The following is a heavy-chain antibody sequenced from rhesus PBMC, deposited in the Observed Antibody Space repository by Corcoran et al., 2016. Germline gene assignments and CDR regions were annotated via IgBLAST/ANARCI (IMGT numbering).Heavy chain of an antibody. CDR1: GGSISNSNW. Sequence: QVQLQESGPAVVNPSETLSLTCAVSGGSISNSNWWSWIRQSPGKGLEWIGGIYGRRMSTEYNPSLKIQVTISTDTSSKQFSLRLSSVTAAATAVYYGASLHEYGSNRFDVWGPGVLVTVSS. D-gene: IGHD4-29*01. CDR2: IYGRRMST. J-gene: IGHJ5-1*01. CDR3: ASLHEYGSNRFDV. V-gene: IGHV4-93*01.